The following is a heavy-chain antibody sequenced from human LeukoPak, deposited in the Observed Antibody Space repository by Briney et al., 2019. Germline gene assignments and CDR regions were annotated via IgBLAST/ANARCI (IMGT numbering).Heavy chain of an antibody. V-gene: IGHV4-39*07. J-gene: IGHJ5*02. CDR3: ARGSSWYYGWFDP. D-gene: IGHD6-13*01. CDR1: GGSISSSSYY. CDR2: IYYSGST. Sequence: SETLSLTCAVSGGSISSSSYYWGWIRQPPGKGLEWIGSIYYSGSTYYNPSLKSRVTISVDTSKNQFSLKLSSVTAADTAVYYCARGSSWYYGWFDPWGQGTLVTVSS.